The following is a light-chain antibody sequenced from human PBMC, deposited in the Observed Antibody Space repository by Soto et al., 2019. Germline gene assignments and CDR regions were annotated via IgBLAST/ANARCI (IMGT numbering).Light chain of an antibody. CDR1: SGSIASNY. J-gene: IGLJ3*02. Sequence: QSVSESPGKTVTISCTRSSGSIASNYVQWYQQRPGSAPTTVIYEDNQRPSGVPDRFSGSIDSSSNSASVTISGLKTEDEADYYCQSYDSSNAWVFGGGTKLTVL. V-gene: IGLV6-57*03. CDR2: EDN. CDR3: QSYDSSNAWV.